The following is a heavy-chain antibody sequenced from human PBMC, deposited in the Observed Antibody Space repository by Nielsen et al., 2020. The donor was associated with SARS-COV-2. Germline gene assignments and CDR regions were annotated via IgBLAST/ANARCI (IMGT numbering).Heavy chain of an antibody. CDR1: GFTFSSYA. D-gene: IGHD3-10*01. CDR3: AKAFMVRGVTHQDYYYYYGMDV. V-gene: IGHV3-23*01. Sequence: GGSLRLSCAASGFTFSSYAMSWVRQAPGKGLEWVSAISGGGGSTYYADSVKGRFTISRDNSKNTLYLQMNSLRAEDTAVYYCAKAFMVRGVTHQDYYYYYGMDVWGQGTTVTVSS. J-gene: IGHJ6*02. CDR2: ISGGGGST.